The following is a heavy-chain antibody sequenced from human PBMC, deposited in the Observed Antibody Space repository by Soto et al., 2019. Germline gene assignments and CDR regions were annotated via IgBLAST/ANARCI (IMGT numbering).Heavy chain of an antibody. Sequence: EFLKISCKGSGYSFTSYWIGWVRQIPGKGLEWMGIIYPGDSDTRYSPSFQGQVTISADKSISTAYLQWSSLKASDTAMYYCARRADSEDAFDIWGQGTMVTVSS. CDR3: ARRADSEDAFDI. V-gene: IGHV5-51*01. CDR2: IYPGDSDT. J-gene: IGHJ3*02. D-gene: IGHD1-26*01. CDR1: GYSFTSYW.